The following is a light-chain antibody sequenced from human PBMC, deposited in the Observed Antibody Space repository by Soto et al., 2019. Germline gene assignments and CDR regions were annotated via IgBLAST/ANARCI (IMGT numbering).Light chain of an antibody. CDR3: KSYAGSNNYV. V-gene: IGLV2-8*01. Sequence: QSVRSHPPSASGSPGHVVTISCTGTKNDIGVYDFVSWYQHHPGKAPRLIIYEVVQRPSGVPDRFSGSKSGNTASLTVSGLQAADHADYFCKSYAGSNNYVFGSGTKVTVL. J-gene: IGLJ1*01. CDR2: EVV. CDR1: KNDIGVYDF.